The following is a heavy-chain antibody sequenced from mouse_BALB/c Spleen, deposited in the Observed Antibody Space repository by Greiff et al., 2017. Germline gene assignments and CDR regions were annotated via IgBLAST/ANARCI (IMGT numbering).Heavy chain of an antibody. J-gene: IGHJ3*01. CDR1: RFTFSSYT. D-gene: IGHD1-2*01. CDR2: ISNGGGST. Sequence: EVKLVESGGGLVQPGGSLKLSCAASRFTFSSYTMSWVRQTPEKRLEWVAYISNGGGSTYYPDTVKGRFTISRDNAKNTLYLQMSSLKSEDTAMYYCARRDYGYQFAYWGQGTLVTVSA. CDR3: ARRDYGYQFAY. V-gene: IGHV5-12-2*01.